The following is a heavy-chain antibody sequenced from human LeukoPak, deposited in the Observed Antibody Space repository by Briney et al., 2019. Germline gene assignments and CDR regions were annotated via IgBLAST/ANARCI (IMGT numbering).Heavy chain of an antibody. J-gene: IGHJ6*02. D-gene: IGHD5-18*01. V-gene: IGHV3-49*04. CDR3: TRGPIHLWLHSGADV. CDR2: IRSKAYGGTT. Sequence: GGSPRLSFTASGFLFAEHAMSWGPQAPGEGPDWVGFIRSKAYGGTTGYAASAEGKFTSSRHDSKGIAYLQMDRLTTEDTAVYYCTRGPIHLWLHSGADVWGQGTTVIVSS. CDR1: GFLFAEHA.